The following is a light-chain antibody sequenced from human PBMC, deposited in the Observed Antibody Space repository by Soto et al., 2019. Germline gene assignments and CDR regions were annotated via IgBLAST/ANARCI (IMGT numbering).Light chain of an antibody. Sequence: DIQMTQSPSTLSASVGDRVTITCRASQSISRWLAWYQQKPGAAPKLLIYEASTLESGVPSRFSGSRSRTEFTLTFSSLQPDDFATYYCQQYNDSFPYAFGQGTQLEIK. CDR3: QQYNDSFPYA. V-gene: IGKV1-5*03. CDR1: QSISRW. CDR2: EAS. J-gene: IGKJ2*01.